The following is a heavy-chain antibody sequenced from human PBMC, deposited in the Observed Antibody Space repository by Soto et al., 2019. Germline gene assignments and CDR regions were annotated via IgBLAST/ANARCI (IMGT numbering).Heavy chain of an antibody. Sequence: RGLSCAASGFKFSNYAMSWVRQAPGKGLEWGSLISATGGGTYYADSVKGRFTISRDNSHNTLYLQVHSLTAEDTAVYYCAKDRRAGGNSAFYFDFWGQGAQVTVSS. J-gene: IGHJ4*02. CDR1: GFKFSNYA. CDR2: ISATGGGT. V-gene: IGHV3-23*01. D-gene: IGHD3-16*01. CDR3: AKDRRAGGNSAFYFDF.